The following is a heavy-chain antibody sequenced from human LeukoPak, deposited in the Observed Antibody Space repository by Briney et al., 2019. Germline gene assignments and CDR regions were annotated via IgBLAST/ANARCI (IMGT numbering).Heavy chain of an antibody. CDR1: GFTFSSYA. V-gene: IGHV3-30-3*01. CDR3: ARDSGWYQLPREYFDY. CDR2: ISYDGTNK. D-gene: IGHD2-2*01. Sequence: GGSLRLSCAASGFTFSSYAIHWVRQAPGKGLEWVAVISYDGTNKYYADSVKGRFTISRDNSKNTLYLQMNSLRAEDTAVYYCARDSGWYQLPREYFDYWGQGTLVTVSS. J-gene: IGHJ4*02.